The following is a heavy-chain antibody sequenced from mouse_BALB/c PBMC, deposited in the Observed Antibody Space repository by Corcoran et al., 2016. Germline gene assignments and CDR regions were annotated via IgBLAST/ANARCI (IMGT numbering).Heavy chain of an antibody. CDR3: ARETYSGAY. CDR1: GYAFSSSW. J-gene: IGHJ3*01. CDR2: IYPGDGDT. D-gene: IGHD2-10*01. Sequence: QVQLQQYGPELVKPGASVKISCKASGYAFSSSWMNWVKQRPGQGLEWIGRIYPGDGDTNYNGKFKGKATVTADKSSSTAYMQLSSLTSVDSAVYFCARETYSGAYWGQGTLVTVSA. V-gene: IGHV1-82*01.